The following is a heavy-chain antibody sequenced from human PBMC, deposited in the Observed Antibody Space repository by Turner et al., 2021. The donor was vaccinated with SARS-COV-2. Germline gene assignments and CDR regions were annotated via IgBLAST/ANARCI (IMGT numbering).Heavy chain of an antibody. Sequence: QVQLVPSGAEVKKPGASGKASYQVSGYTLTELSMHWGRQAPGKGLEWMGGFDPEDAETIYAQKFQGRVTMTEDTSTDTAYMELSSLRSEDTAVYYCATGYAYCGGDCSIDYWGQGTLVTVSS. D-gene: IGHD2-21*02. CDR1: GYTLTELS. CDR2: FDPEDAET. J-gene: IGHJ4*02. V-gene: IGHV1-24*01. CDR3: ATGYAYCGGDCSIDY.